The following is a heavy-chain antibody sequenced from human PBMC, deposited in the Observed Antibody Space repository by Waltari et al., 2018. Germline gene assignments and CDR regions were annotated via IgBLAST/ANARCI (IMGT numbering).Heavy chain of an antibody. CDR3: ATEASDVGLPLAFDI. CDR1: GYTLTELS. V-gene: IGHV1-24*01. CDR2: CDTEDGET. Sequence: QVQLVQSGAEVKKPGASVKVSCKVSGYTLTELSMHWVRQAPGKGLEWMGGCDTEDGETSYAQKFQGRVTMTEDTSTDTAYMERSSLRSEDTAVYYCATEASDVGLPLAFDIWGQGTMVTVSS. J-gene: IGHJ3*02. D-gene: IGHD2-21*02.